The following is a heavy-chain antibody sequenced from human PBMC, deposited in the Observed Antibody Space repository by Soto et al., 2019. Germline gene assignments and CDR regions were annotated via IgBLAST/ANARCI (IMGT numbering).Heavy chain of an antibody. D-gene: IGHD2-2*01. CDR3: VRGDPGACSSTSCSDAFDL. V-gene: IGHV4-30-4*01. J-gene: IGHJ3*01. CDR2: IYYSGST. Sequence: QVQLQESGPGLVKTSQTLSLTCTVSGGSISSGDYYWNWIRQPPGKGLEWIGSIYYSGSTYYSPSLKSRVTTSVVTSKAQFSLKRSSVTAAHTAVYYCVRGDPGACSSTSCSDAFDLWGRGTMVAVSS. CDR1: GGSISSGDYY.